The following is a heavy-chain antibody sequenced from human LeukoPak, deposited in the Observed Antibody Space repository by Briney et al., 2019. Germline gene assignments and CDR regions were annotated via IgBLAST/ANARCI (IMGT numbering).Heavy chain of an antibody. D-gene: IGHD3-22*01. CDR2: IYTSGST. CDR1: GGSISSGSYY. V-gene: IGHV4-61*02. Sequence: SETLSLTCTVSGGSISSGSYYWSWIRQPAGKGLEWIGRIYTSGSTNYNPSLKSRVTISVDTSKNQFSLKLSSVTAADTAVYYCARGGYYDRSGYFKGGDWGQGTLVTVSA. CDR3: ARGGYYDRSGYFKGGD. J-gene: IGHJ4*02.